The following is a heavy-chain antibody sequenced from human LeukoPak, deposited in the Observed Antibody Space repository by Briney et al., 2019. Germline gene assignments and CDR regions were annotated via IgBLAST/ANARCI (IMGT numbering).Heavy chain of an antibody. D-gene: IGHD6-19*01. CDR2: IYTSGST. Sequence: SETLSVTCTVSGGSISSYYWSWIRQPAGKGLEWIGRIYTSGSTNYNPSLKSRVTMSVDTSKNQFSLKLSSVTAADTAVYYCARDAIAVAGGYYYYYMDVWGKGTTVTVSS. CDR3: ARDAIAVAGGYYYYYMDV. V-gene: IGHV4-4*07. J-gene: IGHJ6*03. CDR1: GGSISSYY.